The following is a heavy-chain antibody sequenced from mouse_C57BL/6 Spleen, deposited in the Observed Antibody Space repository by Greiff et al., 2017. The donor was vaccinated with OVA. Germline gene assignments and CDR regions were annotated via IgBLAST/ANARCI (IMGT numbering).Heavy chain of an antibody. J-gene: IGHJ2*01. CDR3: ARRTTVVATDFDY. CDR1: GYTFTSYW. D-gene: IGHD1-1*01. Sequence: QVQLKQPGAELVKPGASVKLSCKASGYTFTSYWMQWVKQRPGQGLEWIGEIDPSDSYTNYNQKFKGKATLTVDTSSSTAYMQLSSLTSEDSAVYYCARRTTVVATDFDYWGQGTTLTVSS. CDR2: IDPSDSYT. V-gene: IGHV1-50*01.